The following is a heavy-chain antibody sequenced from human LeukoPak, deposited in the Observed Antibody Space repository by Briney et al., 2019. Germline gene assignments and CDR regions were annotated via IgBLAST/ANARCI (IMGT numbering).Heavy chain of an antibody. V-gene: IGHV4-59*01. CDR1: GGSISSYY. CDR2: IYYSGST. CDR3: ASEYRPGYRAGFDP. Sequence: SETLSLTCTVSGGSISSYYWSWIRQPPGKGLEWIGDIYYSGSTNYNPSLKSRATISVDTSKNQFSLKLSSVTAADTAVYYCASEYRPGYRAGFDPWGQGTLVTVSS. D-gene: IGHD5-12*01. J-gene: IGHJ5*02.